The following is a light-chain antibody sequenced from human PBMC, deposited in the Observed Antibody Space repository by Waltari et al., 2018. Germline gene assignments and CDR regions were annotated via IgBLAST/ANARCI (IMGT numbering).Light chain of an antibody. J-gene: IGLJ2*01. V-gene: IGLV2-23*02. Sequence: QPALTQPASVSGSPGQSITISCTGSSNDIGNSNHVCWYKQHPGKAPRLHISEVTERPSGVSDRCSCSKSSNTASLTISGLQAEDEADYYCLSYTTRISFVFGGGTKLSVL. CDR1: SNDIGNSNH. CDR2: EVT. CDR3: LSYTTRISFV.